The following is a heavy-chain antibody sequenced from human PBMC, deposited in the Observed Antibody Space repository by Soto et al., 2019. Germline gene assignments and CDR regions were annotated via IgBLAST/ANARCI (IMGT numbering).Heavy chain of an antibody. D-gene: IGHD2-15*01. Sequence: KLSVTCNVSGGSITGAYYWNWIRQHPGKGLEWTGSIHYRGTTDYNPSLKSRITISLDRSKNQFALKLSSVTAADTAVYYCARVRDSFGLAFWGQGTSVTVSS. CDR2: IHYRGTT. CDR3: ARVRDSFGLAF. CDR1: GGSITGAYY. V-gene: IGHV4-31*03. J-gene: IGHJ6*02.